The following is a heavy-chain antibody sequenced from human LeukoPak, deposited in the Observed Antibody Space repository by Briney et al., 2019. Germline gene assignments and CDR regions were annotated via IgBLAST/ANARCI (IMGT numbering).Heavy chain of an antibody. J-gene: IGHJ4*02. V-gene: IGHV3-53*01. D-gene: IGHD3-10*01. CDR2: IYSGGST. CDR3: AVLWFGELYDY. CDR1: GFTVSSNY. Sequence: PGGSLRLSCAASGFTVSSNYMSWVRQAPGKGLEWVSVIYSGGSTYYADSVKGRFTISRDNSKNTLYLQMNSLRAEDTAVYYCAVLWFGELYDYWGRGTLVTVSS.